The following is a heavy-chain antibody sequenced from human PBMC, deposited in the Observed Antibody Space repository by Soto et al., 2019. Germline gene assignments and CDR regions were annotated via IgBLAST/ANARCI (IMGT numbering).Heavy chain of an antibody. CDR2: MYYSGSS. D-gene: IGHD5-18*01. V-gene: IGHV4-39*01. Sequence: SETLSLTCTVSGGSISSSSYYWGWIRQPPGKGLEWIGIMYYSGSSYSNPSLKSRGTVSVDSSKTQFSLKLTSVTAADTAVYYCVGAYRGYIYCHIPFDYWGQGTLVTVSS. CDR3: VGAYRGYIYCHIPFDY. J-gene: IGHJ4*02. CDR1: GGSISSSSYY.